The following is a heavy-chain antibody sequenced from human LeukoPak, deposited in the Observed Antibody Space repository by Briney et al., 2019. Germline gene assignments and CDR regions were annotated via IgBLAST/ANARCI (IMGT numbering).Heavy chain of an antibody. CDR2: INHSGST. Sequence: PSETLSLTCAVYGGSFSGYYWSWIRQPPGKGLEWIGEINHSGSTNYNPSLKSRVTISVDTSKNQFSLKLSSVTAADTAVYYCARDPYYYGSGSYFGYWGQGTLVTVSS. V-gene: IGHV4-34*01. CDR3: ARDPYYYGSGSYFGY. CDR1: GGSFSGYY. D-gene: IGHD3-10*01. J-gene: IGHJ4*02.